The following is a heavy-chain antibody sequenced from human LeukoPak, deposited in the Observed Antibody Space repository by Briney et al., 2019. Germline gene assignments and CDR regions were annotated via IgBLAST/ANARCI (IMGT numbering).Heavy chain of an antibody. Sequence: GGSLRLSCEASGFTFSSYGMSWVRQAPGKGLEWVSAISGGGGGTYYADSVKGRFTISRDNSKNTLYLQMNSLRAEDAAVYFCAKRVAHSSGAYWDYWGQGILVNVSS. V-gene: IGHV3-23*01. J-gene: IGHJ4*02. D-gene: IGHD6-19*01. CDR2: ISGGGGGT. CDR3: AKRVAHSSGAYWDY. CDR1: GFTFSSYG.